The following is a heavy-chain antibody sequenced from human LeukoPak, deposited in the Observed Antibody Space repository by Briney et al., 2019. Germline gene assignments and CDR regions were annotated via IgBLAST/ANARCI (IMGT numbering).Heavy chain of an antibody. D-gene: IGHD3-9*01. CDR2: INGDGRNI. V-gene: IGHV3-74*01. J-gene: IGHJ6*02. CDR3: TRDLMDYDVSTGLHHYYMDV. CDR1: GFTFSSYA. Sequence: QSGGSLRLSCAASGFTFSSYAMHWVRQDPRKGLVWVSRINGDGRNINYADSVRGRFTISRDNAKNTLFLQMNTLRVEDTAVYYCTRDLMDYDVSTGLHHYYMDVWGQGTTVTVSS.